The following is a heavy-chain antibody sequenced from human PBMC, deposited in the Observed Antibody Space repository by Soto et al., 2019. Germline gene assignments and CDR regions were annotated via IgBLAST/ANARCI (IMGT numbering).Heavy chain of an antibody. J-gene: IGHJ2*01. Sequence: QVQLVQSGAEVQKPGSSVKVSCKPSGGSFSSHAVSWVRQAPGQGLEWVGGIVPIFGTKNYAEKFQGRVTITADKPTSTGYMDLSSLKSEDTAVYFCARDRRDQTIFGMVGYFDLWGRGTLVSVSS. V-gene: IGHV1-69*06. CDR1: GGSFSSHA. D-gene: IGHD3-3*01. CDR3: ARDRRDQTIFGMVGYFDL. CDR2: IVPIFGTK.